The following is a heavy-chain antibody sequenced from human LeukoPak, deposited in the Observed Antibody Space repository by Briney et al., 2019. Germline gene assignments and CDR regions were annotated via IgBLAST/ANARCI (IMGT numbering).Heavy chain of an antibody. CDR1: GFTFDDYT. D-gene: IGHD1-26*01. CDR2: ISWDGGST. CDR3: AKSSLEYSGSYFDY. J-gene: IGHJ4*02. Sequence: GGSLRLSCAASGFTFDDYTMHWVRQAPGKGLEWVSLISWDGGSTYYADSVKGRFTISRDNSKNSLYLQMNSLRTEDTALYYCAKSSLEYSGSYFDYXGXGTLVTVSS. V-gene: IGHV3-43*01.